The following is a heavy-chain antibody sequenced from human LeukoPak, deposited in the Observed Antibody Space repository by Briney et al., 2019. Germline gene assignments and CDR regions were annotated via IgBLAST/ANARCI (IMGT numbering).Heavy chain of an antibody. V-gene: IGHV3-74*01. J-gene: IGHJ4*02. CDR1: GFTFSSYW. Sequence: GGSLRLSCAASGFTFSSYWMHWVRQAPGKGLVWVSRINTDGSSTSYADSVKGRFTISRDNAKNSLYLQMNSLRAEDTAVYYCARDLAIGYCSSTSCYAGRSGVGWGQGTLVTVSS. CDR3: ARDLAIGYCSSTSCYAGRSGVG. D-gene: IGHD2-2*01. CDR2: INTDGSST.